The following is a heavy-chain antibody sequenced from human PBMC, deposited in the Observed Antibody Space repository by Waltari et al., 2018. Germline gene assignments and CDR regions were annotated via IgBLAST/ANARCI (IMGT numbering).Heavy chain of an antibody. CDR3: ARENDLGYCSGGSCYRAPYYMDV. CDR1: GGSISSYY. Sequence: QVQLQEPGPGPVKPSETLSLTCTAPGGSISSYYWSWIRKPAGKGLELIGRIYTSGSTNYNPSLTSRVTMSVDTSKNQFSLKLSSVTAADTAVYYCARENDLGYCSGGSCYRAPYYMDVWGKGTTVTISS. J-gene: IGHJ6*03. D-gene: IGHD2-15*01. CDR2: IYTSGST. V-gene: IGHV4-4*07.